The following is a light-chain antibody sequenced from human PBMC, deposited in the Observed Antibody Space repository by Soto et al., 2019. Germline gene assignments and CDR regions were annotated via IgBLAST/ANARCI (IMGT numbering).Light chain of an antibody. CDR2: GAS. J-gene: IGKJ1*01. CDR1: QSVSNNY. Sequence: EIVLTQSPGTLSLSPGERATLSCRASQSVSNNYLAWYQQKPGQAPRLLIYGASNRATGIPDRFSGSGSGTDFTLTISRLEPEDFAVYYCPQYGSSGTFGQRSKVDI. CDR3: PQYGSSGT. V-gene: IGKV3-20*01.